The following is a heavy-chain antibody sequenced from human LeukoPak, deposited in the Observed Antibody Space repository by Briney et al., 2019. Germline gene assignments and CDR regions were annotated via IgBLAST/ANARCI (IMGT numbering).Heavy chain of an antibody. CDR3: AKEKDGVMRNLFES. J-gene: IGHJ5*01. D-gene: IGHD2-15*01. CDR2: ISSSSSYI. CDR1: GFTFSSYS. Sequence: GGSLRLSCAASGFTFSSYSMNWVRQAPGKGLEWVSSISSSSSYIYYADSVKGRFTISRDNAKNSLYLQMNSLRAEDTAVYYCAKEKDGVMRNLFESWGLGTLVTVSS. V-gene: IGHV3-21*01.